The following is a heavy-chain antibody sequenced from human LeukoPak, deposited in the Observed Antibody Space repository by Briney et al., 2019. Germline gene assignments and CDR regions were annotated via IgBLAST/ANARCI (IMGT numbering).Heavy chain of an antibody. D-gene: IGHD1-1*01. Sequence: SETLSLTCSVSGGSISSCTYSWGWIRQPPGKGLEWIGSFSCSGGTYYNPSLKSRVTISVVTSKSQFSLYMDSVTAADTAVYYCARDWNRYAYWGQGTLVTVSS. CDR3: ARDWNRYAY. CDR1: GGSISSCTYS. J-gene: IGHJ4*02. CDR2: FSCSGGT. V-gene: IGHV4-39*07.